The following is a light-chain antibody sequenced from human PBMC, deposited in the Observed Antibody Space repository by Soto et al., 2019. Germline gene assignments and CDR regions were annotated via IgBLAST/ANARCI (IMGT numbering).Light chain of an antibody. V-gene: IGLV1-40*01. CDR2: GNN. J-gene: IGLJ2*01. Sequence: QSVLTQPPSVSGAQGQRVTISCTGSSSNIGAGYDVHWYQQLPGTAPKLLIYGNNNRPSGVPDRFSGSKSGTSASLAITGLQAEDEADYYCQSYDSSLSVVFGGGTKLTVL. CDR3: QSYDSSLSVV. CDR1: SSNIGAGYD.